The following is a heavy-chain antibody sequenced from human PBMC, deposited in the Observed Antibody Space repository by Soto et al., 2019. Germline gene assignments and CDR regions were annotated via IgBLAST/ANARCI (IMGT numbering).Heavy chain of an antibody. J-gene: IGHJ6*02. Sequence: QVQLVESGGGVVQPGRSLRLSCAASGFTFSSYGMHWVRQAPGKGLEWVAVISFDGNNKYYADSVKGRFTISRDNSKNTLYLQMNSLRAEDTAVYYCAKDRRTNYYYGMEVWGQGTTVTVSS. V-gene: IGHV3-30*18. CDR3: AKDRRTNYYYGMEV. CDR1: GFTFSSYG. CDR2: ISFDGNNK.